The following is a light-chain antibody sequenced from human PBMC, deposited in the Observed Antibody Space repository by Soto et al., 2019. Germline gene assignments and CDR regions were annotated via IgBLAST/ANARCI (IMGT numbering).Light chain of an antibody. CDR2: EVS. CDR3: SSYTTSGTYV. V-gene: IGLV2-14*01. Sequence: ALTQPASVSGSPGQSITISCTGTSSDVGGYNYVSWYQQHPGKAPKLMISEVSHRPSGVSTRFSGSKSGNTASLTISGLQAEDEADYYCSSYTTSGTYVFGAGTKVTVL. J-gene: IGLJ1*01. CDR1: SSDVGGYNY.